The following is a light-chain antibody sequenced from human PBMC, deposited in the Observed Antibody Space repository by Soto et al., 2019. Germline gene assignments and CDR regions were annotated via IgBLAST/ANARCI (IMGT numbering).Light chain of an antibody. CDR1: TSNIGSNY. V-gene: IGLV1-47*02. J-gene: IGLJ2*01. CDR3: AAWDDSVSGLV. CDR2: RNN. Sequence: QSVLTQPPSASGTPGKTISISCSGSTSNIGSNYGYWYQQLPVTAPKLLIYRNNERPSGVPDRFSGSKSGTSDSLAISGLRSEDEADYCCAAWDDSVSGLVFGGGTKLT.